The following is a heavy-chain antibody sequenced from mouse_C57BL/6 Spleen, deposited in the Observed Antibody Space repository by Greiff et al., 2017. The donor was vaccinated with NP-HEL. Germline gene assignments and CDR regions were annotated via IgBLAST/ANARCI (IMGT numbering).Heavy chain of an antibody. V-gene: IGHV1-64*01. Sequence: QVQLQQPGAELVKPGASVKLSCKASGYTFTSYWMHWVKQSPGQGLEWIGMIHPNSGSTNYNEKFMSKATLTVDKSSSTAYMQLSRETSEDAAVYYCARSEYGYDYAWFAYWGQGTLVTVSA. CDR1: GYTFTSYW. D-gene: IGHD2-2*01. CDR2: IHPNSGST. CDR3: ARSEYGYDYAWFAY. J-gene: IGHJ3*01.